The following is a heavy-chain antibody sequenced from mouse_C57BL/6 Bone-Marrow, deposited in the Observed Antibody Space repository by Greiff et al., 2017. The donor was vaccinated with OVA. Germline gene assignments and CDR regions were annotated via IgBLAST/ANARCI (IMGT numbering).Heavy chain of an antibody. J-gene: IGHJ2*01. CDR3: ALSGMITHFDY. Sequence: EVKLMESGPVLVKPGASVKMSCKASGYTFTDYYMNWVKQSHGKSLEWIGVINPYNGGTSYNQKFKGKATLTVDKSSSTAYMELNSLTSEDSAVYYCALSGMITHFDYWGQGTTLTVSS. V-gene: IGHV1-19*01. CDR2: INPYNGGT. CDR1: GYTFTDYY. D-gene: IGHD2-4*01.